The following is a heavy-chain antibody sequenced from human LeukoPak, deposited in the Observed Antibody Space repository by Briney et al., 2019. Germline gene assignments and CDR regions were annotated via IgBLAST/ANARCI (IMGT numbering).Heavy chain of an antibody. D-gene: IGHD3-22*01. CDR2: INPNSGGT. J-gene: IGHJ4*02. V-gene: IGHV1-2*02. CDR1: GYIFTGYY. CDR3: ARPQKYYSTSGYYLVS. Sequence: GASVTVSCKASGYIFTGYYIYWVRQAPGQGLEWMGWINPNSGGTDSAQKFQGRVAMTRDTSLSTAYMELTRLTSDDTAVYYCARPQKYYSTSGYYLVSWGQGTLVTVSS.